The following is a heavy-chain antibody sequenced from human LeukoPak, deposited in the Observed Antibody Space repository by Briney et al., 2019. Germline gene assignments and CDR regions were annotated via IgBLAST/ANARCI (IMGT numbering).Heavy chain of an antibody. CDR2: IYHNGNT. D-gene: IGHD6-25*01. CDR3: ARDRAARY. V-gene: IGHV4-38-2*02. CDR1: GYSISSGYY. J-gene: IGHJ4*02. Sequence: PSETLSLTCAVSGYSISSGYYWGWIRQPPRKGLEWIGSIYHNGNTYYNPSLKSRVTISVDTSKNEFSLKLSSVTAADTAVYYCARDRAARYWGQGTLVTVSS.